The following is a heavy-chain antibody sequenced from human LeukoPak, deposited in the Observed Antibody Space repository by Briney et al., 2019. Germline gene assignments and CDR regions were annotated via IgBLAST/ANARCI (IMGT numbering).Heavy chain of an antibody. CDR3: AKGLYYPTYYFDY. CDR2: IIPILGIA. J-gene: IGHJ4*02. V-gene: IGHV1-69*04. Sequence: ASVKVSCKASGGTFSSYAISWLRQAPGQGLEWMGRIIPILGIANYAQKFQGRVTITADKSTSTAYMELSSLRSEDTAVYYCAKGLYYPTYYFDYWGQGTLVTVSS. CDR1: GGTFSSYA. D-gene: IGHD2-8*01.